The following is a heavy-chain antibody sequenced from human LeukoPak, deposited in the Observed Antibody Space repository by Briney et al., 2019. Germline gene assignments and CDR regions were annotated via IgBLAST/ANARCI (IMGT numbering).Heavy chain of an antibody. Sequence: GGSLRLSCAASGFTFSSDTMNWVRQAPGKGLEWVSSISSSSSYIYYADSVKGRLTISRDNAKNSLYLQMNSLRAEDTAVYYCARDPTPRYCSGGSCYTHYGMDVWGQGTTVTVSS. CDR2: ISSSSSYI. V-gene: IGHV3-21*01. J-gene: IGHJ6*02. D-gene: IGHD2-15*01. CDR1: GFTFSSDT. CDR3: ARDPTPRYCSGGSCYTHYGMDV.